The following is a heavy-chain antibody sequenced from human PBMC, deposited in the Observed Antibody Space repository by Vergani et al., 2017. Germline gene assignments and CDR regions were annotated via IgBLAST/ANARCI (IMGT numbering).Heavy chain of an antibody. CDR2: ISFDGNKK. CDR3: AREQSRFLECFWRGYMDV. D-gene: IGHD3-3*01. CDR1: GFSFTSYG. Sequence: QVRLVESGGGVVQPGRSLRLSCAASGFSFTSYGMHWVRQPPGKGLEWVATISFDGNKKDYTEAVRGRFTISRDSSKTLYLQMDSLRVEDTAMYYCAREQSRFLECFWRGYMDVWGKGVTVTVSS. J-gene: IGHJ6*03. V-gene: IGHV3-30*03.